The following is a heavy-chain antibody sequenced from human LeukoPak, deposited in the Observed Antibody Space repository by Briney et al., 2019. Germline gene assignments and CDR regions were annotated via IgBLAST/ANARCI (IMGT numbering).Heavy chain of an antibody. CDR3: ARGDYETHGYQTR. Sequence: ASVKVSCTASGYTFTSYYMHWVRQAPGQGLEWMGWINTNTGNPTYAQGFTGRLVFSLDTSVSTAYLQISSLKADDTAMYYCARGDYETHGYQTRWGQGTLVTVSS. CDR1: GYTFTSYY. J-gene: IGHJ4*02. V-gene: IGHV7-4-1*02. D-gene: IGHD3-22*01. CDR2: INTNTGNP.